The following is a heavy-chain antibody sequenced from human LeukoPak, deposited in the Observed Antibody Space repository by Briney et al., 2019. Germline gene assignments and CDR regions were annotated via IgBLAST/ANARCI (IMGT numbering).Heavy chain of an antibody. V-gene: IGHV3-74*01. J-gene: IGHJ4*02. CDR2: INSDGSST. D-gene: IGHD3-10*01. CDR1: GFTFSSYW. CDR3: ARDYYGSGSYFSDY. Sequence: GGSLRLSCVASGFTFSSYWMHWVRQAPGKGLVWVSRINSDGSSTSYADSVKGRFTISRDNAKNTLYLQMNSLRAEDTAVYYFARDYYGSGSYFSDYWGQGTLVTVSS.